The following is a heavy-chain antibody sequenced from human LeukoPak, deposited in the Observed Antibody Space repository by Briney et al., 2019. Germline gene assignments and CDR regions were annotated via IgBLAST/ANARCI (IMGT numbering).Heavy chain of an antibody. CDR3: ARDIPSDIVGAFDI. Sequence: TLSLTCTVSGGSISSGGYYWSWIRQHPGKGLEWIGYIYYSGSTYYNPSPKSRVTISVDTSKNQFSLKLSSVTAADTAVYYCARDIPSDIVGAFDIWGQGTMVTVSS. J-gene: IGHJ3*02. CDR2: IYYSGST. V-gene: IGHV4-31*03. D-gene: IGHD2-15*01. CDR1: GGSISSGGYY.